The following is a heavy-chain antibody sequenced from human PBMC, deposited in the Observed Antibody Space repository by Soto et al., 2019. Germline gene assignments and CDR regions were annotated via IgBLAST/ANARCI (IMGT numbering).Heavy chain of an antibody. CDR1: GYTFTSYH. CDR2: INAGNGNT. V-gene: IGHV1-3*01. J-gene: IGHJ4*02. CDR3: AKGRDEGYYDSSGYYLNY. D-gene: IGHD3-22*01. Sequence: GASVKVSCKSSGYTFTSYHMHWVRQAPGQRLEWMGWINAGNGNTKYSQKFQGRVTITRDTSASTAYMELSSLRSEDTAVYYCAKGRDEGYYDSSGYYLNYWGQGTLVTVSS.